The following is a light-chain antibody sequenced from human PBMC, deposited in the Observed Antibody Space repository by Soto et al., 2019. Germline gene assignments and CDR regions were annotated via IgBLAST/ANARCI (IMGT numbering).Light chain of an antibody. CDR3: QQYDQLPIT. CDR1: QDISKY. V-gene: IGKV1-33*01. J-gene: IGKJ4*01. CDR2: DVF. Sequence: DIQMTQSASSLPASVGDTVTISCQASQDISKYLNWFQQKPGKAPTLLIYDVFNVETGVTSRFSGRGSGTDFTLIISNLQPEDFATYYCQQYDQLPITFGGGTKVDI.